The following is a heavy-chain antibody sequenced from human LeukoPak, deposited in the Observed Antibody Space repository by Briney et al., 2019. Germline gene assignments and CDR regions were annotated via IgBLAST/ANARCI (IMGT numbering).Heavy chain of an antibody. J-gene: IGHJ4*02. V-gene: IGHV3-53*05. CDR1: GSSGTTNY. CDR2: VYGGDTT. Sequence: GGSLRLSCAASGSSGTTNYMSWVRQAPGKGLEFVSIVYGGDTTVYADSVKGRFTISRDNSKNTLYLQMNSLRAEDTAVYYCAKDLKVVPAAILDYWGQGTLVTVSS. D-gene: IGHD2-2*01. CDR3: AKDLKVVPAAILDY.